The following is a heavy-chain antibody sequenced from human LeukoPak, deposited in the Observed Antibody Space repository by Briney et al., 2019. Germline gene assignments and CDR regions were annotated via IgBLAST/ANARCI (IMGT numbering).Heavy chain of an antibody. CDR2: IYYSGST. Sequence: SETLSLTCTVSGGSISSYYWSGIRQPPGKGLEWIGYIYYSGSTNYNPSLKSRVTISVDTSKNQFSLKLSSVTAADTAVYYCARNVLLWFGTTHNWFDPWGQGTLVTVSS. J-gene: IGHJ5*02. CDR1: GGSISSYY. D-gene: IGHD3-10*01. V-gene: IGHV4-59*08. CDR3: ARNVLLWFGTTHNWFDP.